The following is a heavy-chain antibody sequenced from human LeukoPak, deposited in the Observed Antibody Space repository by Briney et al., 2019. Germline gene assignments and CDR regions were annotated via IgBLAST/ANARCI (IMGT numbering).Heavy chain of an antibody. CDR2: IYHSGST. CDR1: GGSISSSNW. CDR3: ASTTANCSGGSCYPLT. J-gene: IGHJ5*02. Sequence: SETLSLTCAVSGGSISSSNWWSWVRQPPGKGLEWIGEIYHSGSTNYNPSLKSRVTISVDKSKNQLSLKLSSVTAADTAVYYCASTTANCSGGSCYPLTWGQGALVTVSS. V-gene: IGHV4-4*02. D-gene: IGHD2-15*01.